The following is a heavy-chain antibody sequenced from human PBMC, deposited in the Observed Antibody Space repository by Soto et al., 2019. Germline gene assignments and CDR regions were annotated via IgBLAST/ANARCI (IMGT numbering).Heavy chain of an antibody. V-gene: IGHV4-39*01. CDR1: GGSIRSSNYY. J-gene: IGHJ4*02. CDR2: IYYSGDT. CDR3: ASLQVPGNFDY. Sequence: LSLTCTVSGGSIRSSNYYWAWVRQPPGKGLEWIANIYYSGDTYFHPSLRSRLTVSVDTSKNQFSLKLSSLTAADTAMYYCASLQVPGNFDYWGQGTLVTVSS. D-gene: IGHD6-13*01.